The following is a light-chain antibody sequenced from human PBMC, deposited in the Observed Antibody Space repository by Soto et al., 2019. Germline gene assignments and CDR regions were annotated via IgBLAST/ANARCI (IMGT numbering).Light chain of an antibody. J-gene: IGLJ1*01. Sequence: QSALTLPASVSGSPGQSITISCTETSSDVGGYNYVSWYQQHPGKAPKLMIYDVSNRPSGVSNRFSGSKSGNTASLTISGLQAEDEADYYCSSYTSSSTYVFGTGTKLTVL. CDR2: DVS. V-gene: IGLV2-14*01. CDR3: SSYTSSSTYV. CDR1: SSDVGGYNY.